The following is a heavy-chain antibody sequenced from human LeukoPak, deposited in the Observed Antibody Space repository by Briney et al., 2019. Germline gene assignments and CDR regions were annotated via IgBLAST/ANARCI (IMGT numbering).Heavy chain of an antibody. V-gene: IGHV4-34*01. J-gene: IGHJ1*01. Sequence: PSETLSLTCAVYGGSFSGYYWSWIRQPPGKGLEWIGEINHSGSTNYNPSLKSRVTISVDTSKNQFSLKLSSVTAADTAVYYCARASPPQEVVVVPAAMYPGEHWGQGTLVTVSS. CDR1: GGSFSGYY. D-gene: IGHD2-2*01. CDR3: ARASPPQEVVVVPAAMYPGEH. CDR2: INHSGST.